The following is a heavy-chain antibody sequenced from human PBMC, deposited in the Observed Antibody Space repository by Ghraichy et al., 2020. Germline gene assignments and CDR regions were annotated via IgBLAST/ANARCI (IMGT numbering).Heavy chain of an antibody. J-gene: IGHJ5*02. CDR2: ISSSSSYI. D-gene: IGHD6-13*01. CDR1: GFTFSSYS. Sequence: GVLRLSCAASGFTFSSYSMNWVRQAPGKGLEWVSSISSSSSYIYYADSVKGRFTISRDNAKNSLYLQMNSLRAEDTAVYYCARLGYSSSWYTAGNWFDPWGQGTLVTVSS. CDR3: ARLGYSSSWYTAGNWFDP. V-gene: IGHV3-21*01.